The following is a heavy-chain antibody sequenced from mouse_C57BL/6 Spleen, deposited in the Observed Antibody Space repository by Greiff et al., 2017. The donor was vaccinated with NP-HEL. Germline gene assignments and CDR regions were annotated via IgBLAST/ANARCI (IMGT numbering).Heavy chain of an antibody. CDR2: ISSGSSTI. V-gene: IGHV5-17*01. CDR3: ARGYYGSIFDY. CDR1: GFTFSDYG. Sequence: EVKLVESGGGLVKPGGSLKLSCAASGFTFSDYGMHWVRQAPEKGLKWVAYISSGSSTIYYADTVKGRFTISRDNAKNTLFLQMTSLRSEDTAMYYCARGYYGSIFDYWGQGTTLTVSS. J-gene: IGHJ2*01. D-gene: IGHD1-1*01.